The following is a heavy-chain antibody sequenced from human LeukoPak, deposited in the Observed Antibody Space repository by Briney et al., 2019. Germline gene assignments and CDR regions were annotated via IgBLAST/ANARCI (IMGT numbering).Heavy chain of an antibody. CDR2: IYYSGST. CDR1: GGSISSSSYY. D-gene: IGHD2-8*01. Sequence: SETLSLTCTVSGGSISSSSYYWGWIRQPPGKGLEWIGSIYYSGSTYYNPSLKSRVTISVDTSKNQFSLKLSSVTAADTAVYYCARAGTIRPSGAFDIWGQGTMVTVSS. V-gene: IGHV4-39*07. J-gene: IGHJ3*02. CDR3: ARAGTIRPSGAFDI.